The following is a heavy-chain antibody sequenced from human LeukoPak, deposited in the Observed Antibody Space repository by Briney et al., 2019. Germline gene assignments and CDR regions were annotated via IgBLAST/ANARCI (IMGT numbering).Heavy chain of an antibody. V-gene: IGHV4-34*01. CDR1: GGSFSGYY. CDR3: ARSLIYCTNGVCYLNWFDP. Sequence: SETLSLTCAVYGGSFSGYYWSWIRQPPGKGLERIGEINHSGSTNYNPSLKSRVTISVDTSKNQFSLKLSSVTAADTAVYYCARSLIYCTNGVCYLNWFDPWGQGTLVTVSS. J-gene: IGHJ5*02. D-gene: IGHD2-8*01. CDR2: INHSGST.